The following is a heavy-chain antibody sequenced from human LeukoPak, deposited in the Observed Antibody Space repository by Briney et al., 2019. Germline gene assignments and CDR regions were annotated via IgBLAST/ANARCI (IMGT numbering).Heavy chain of an antibody. CDR2: ISSSSSYI. CDR3: ARDLGYYDFWMGFYMDV. CDR1: GFTFSSYS. Sequence: GGSLRLSCAASGFTFSSYSMNWVRQAPGKGLEWVSSISSSSSYIYYADSVKGRFTISRDNAKNSLYLQMNSLRAEDTAVYYCARDLGYYDFWMGFYMDVWGKGTTVTVSS. D-gene: IGHD3-3*01. V-gene: IGHV3-21*01. J-gene: IGHJ6*03.